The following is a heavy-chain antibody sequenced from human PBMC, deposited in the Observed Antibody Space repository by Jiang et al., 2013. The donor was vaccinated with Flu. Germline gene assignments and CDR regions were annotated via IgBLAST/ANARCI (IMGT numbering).Heavy chain of an antibody. CDR3: ARGNWWSDP. J-gene: IGHJ5*02. D-gene: IGHD2-15*01. CDR2: IDYSGNT. CDR1: GASVSSGNYY. Sequence: KPSETLSLTCTVSGASVSSGNYYRSWLRQPPGRGLEWIGYIDYSGNTNCNPSLKSRVTLSVDTSKNQFSLKLTSVTAADTAVYYCARGNWWSDPWGQGTLVTVSS. V-gene: IGHV4-61*01.